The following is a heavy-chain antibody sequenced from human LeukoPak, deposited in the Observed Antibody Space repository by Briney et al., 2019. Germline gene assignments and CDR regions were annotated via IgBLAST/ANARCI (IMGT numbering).Heavy chain of an antibody. V-gene: IGHV1-8*01. D-gene: IGHD2-2*01. Sequence: ASVKVSCKASGYTFTGQDINWVRQATGQGLEWMGWMNPNSGNTGYAQKFQGRVIMTRDTSINTAYMELYSLRSDDTAVYYCARDPSWDPAASNWFDPWGQGTLVTVSS. CDR2: MNPNSGNT. CDR3: ARDPSWDPAASNWFDP. CDR1: GYTFTGQD. J-gene: IGHJ5*02.